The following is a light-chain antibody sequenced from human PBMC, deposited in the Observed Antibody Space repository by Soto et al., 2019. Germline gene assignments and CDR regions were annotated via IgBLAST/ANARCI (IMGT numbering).Light chain of an antibody. CDR3: QQYNSYPLT. J-gene: IGKJ4*01. CDR2: KAS. CDR1: QSIANY. Sequence: DIQMTQSPSTLSASVGDRVTITCRASQSIANYLNWYQQKPGTAPKLLIYKASSLQSGVPSRFSGSGSGTEFTLTITRLQPDDFATYFCQQYNSYPLTFGGGTKVDIK. V-gene: IGKV1-5*03.